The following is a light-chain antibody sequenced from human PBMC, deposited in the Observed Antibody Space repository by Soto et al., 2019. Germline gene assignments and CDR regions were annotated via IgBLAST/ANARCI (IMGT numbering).Light chain of an antibody. V-gene: IGKV3-20*01. CDR3: QQYGRSPGLIT. Sequence: EIVLAQSPGTLSLPPGERATLSCRASQSVSSTYLAWYQQKPGQAPRLLIYEASIRATGIPDRFSGSGSGTDFTLTISRLEPEDFAVYYCQQYGRSPGLITFGPGTKVDIK. J-gene: IGKJ3*01. CDR2: EAS. CDR1: QSVSSTY.